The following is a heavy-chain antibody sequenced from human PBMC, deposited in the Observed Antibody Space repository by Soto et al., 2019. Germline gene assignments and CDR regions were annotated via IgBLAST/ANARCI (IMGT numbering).Heavy chain of an antibody. CDR2: ISYDGSNK. D-gene: IGHD2-21*02. Sequence: QVQLVESGGGVVQPGRSLRLSCAASGFTFSSYGMHWVRQAPGKGLEWVAVISYDGSNKYYADSVKGRFTISRDNSXXTXYXXMNSLRAEDTAVYYCAKDQAYCGGDCYYYYYGMDVWGQGTTVTVSS. CDR3: AKDQAYCGGDCYYYYYGMDV. CDR1: GFTFSSYG. V-gene: IGHV3-30*18. J-gene: IGHJ6*02.